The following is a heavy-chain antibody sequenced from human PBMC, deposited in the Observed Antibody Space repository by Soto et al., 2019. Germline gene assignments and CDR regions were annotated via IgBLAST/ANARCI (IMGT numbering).Heavy chain of an antibody. CDR3: GTTFEY. CDR1: GFTFSNYW. CDR2: INNDGSRT. Sequence: EVQVVESGGALVQPGGSLRLSCAASGFTFSNYWMHWVRQVPGEGLVWVSSINNDGSRTWYADSVRGRIAMSRDNARNLVYLQMNSLEAEDTAVYYCGTTFEYWGQGALVTVSS. J-gene: IGHJ4*02. V-gene: IGHV3-74*01. D-gene: IGHD1-26*01.